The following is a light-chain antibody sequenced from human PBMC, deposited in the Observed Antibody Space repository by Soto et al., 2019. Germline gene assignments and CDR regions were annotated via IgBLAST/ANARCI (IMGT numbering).Light chain of an antibody. V-gene: IGKV3-11*01. Sequence: ETVLTQSPATLSLSPGERATLSCRGSQSVSSYLAWFQQKPGQAPRLLIYDASNRATGIPARFSGSGSGTAFTPTISSLEPEDFAVYYCQQRYNWPWTFGQGTKVEIK. CDR2: DAS. CDR3: QQRYNWPWT. J-gene: IGKJ1*01. CDR1: QSVSSY.